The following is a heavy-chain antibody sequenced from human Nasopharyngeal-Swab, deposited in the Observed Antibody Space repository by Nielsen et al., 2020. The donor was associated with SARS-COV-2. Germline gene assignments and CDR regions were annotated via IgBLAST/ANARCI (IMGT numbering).Heavy chain of an antibody. CDR2: ISYSGST. Sequence: SETLSLTCTVSGGSISTTNSNWAWIRQSPGKGLQCIGTISYSGSTYYKPSLNSRVTITLDTSKNQFFLRLSSVTAADTAVYYCVRDLGYAFTGRGVNWFDPWGQGTLVTVSS. D-gene: IGHD2-8*02. CDR3: VRDLGYAFTGRGVNWFDP. J-gene: IGHJ5*02. V-gene: IGHV4-39*07. CDR1: GGSISTTNSN.